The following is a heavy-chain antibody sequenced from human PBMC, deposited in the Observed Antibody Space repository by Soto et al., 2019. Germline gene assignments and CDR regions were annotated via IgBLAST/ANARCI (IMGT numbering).Heavy chain of an antibody. D-gene: IGHD6-13*01. CDR2: IKQDGSEK. CDR3: ARIASAGRGWDV. V-gene: IGHV3-7*01. CDR1: GFTFSSYW. J-gene: IGHJ6*02. Sequence: EVQLVESGGGLVQPGGSLRLSCAASGFTFSSYWMSWVRQAPVKGLEWVGNIKQDGSEKNYVDFVEGRFTISRDNAENSLYLQMNSLRAEDTAVYYCARIASAGRGWDVCGQGTTVVVSS.